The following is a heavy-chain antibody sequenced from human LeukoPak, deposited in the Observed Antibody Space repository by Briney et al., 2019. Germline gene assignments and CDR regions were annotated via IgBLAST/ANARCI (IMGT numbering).Heavy chain of an antibody. CDR2: IYYSGST. CDR1: GGSISSYY. J-gene: IGHJ3*01. V-gene: IGHV4-59*08. Sequence: SQTLSLTCTVSGGSISSYYWNWIRQPPGKGLEWIGYIYYSGSTNYNPSLKSRVTTLVDTSKNQFSLRLSSVTAADTAVYYCAREYSSSSGRRAFDFWGQGTMVTVSS. CDR3: AREYSSSSGRRAFDF. D-gene: IGHD6-6*01.